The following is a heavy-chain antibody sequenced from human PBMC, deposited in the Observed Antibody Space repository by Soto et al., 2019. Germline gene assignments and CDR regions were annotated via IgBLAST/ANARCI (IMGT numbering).Heavy chain of an antibody. CDR3: ARESSSGWSNYYYYGMDV. CDR1: GGSISSSSYY. Sequence: SSETLSLTCTVSGGSISSSSYYWGWIRQPPGKGLEWIGSIYYSGSTYYNPSLKSRVTISVDTSKNQFSLKLSSVTAADTAVYYCARESSSGWSNYYYYGMDVWGQGTTVTVSS. CDR2: IYYSGST. V-gene: IGHV4-39*01. J-gene: IGHJ6*02. D-gene: IGHD6-19*01.